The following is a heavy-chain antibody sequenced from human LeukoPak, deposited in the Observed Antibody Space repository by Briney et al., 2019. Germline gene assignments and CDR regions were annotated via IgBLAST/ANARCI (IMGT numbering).Heavy chain of an antibody. CDR3: ANYLSYGPIG. CDR2: IKQDGSEK. Sequence: GGSLRLSCAASGFTFSTYSMSWVRQAPGKGLEWVANIKQDGSEKYYVDSVKGRFTISRDNSENTLFLRMNSLRAEDTAVYYCANYLSYGPIGWGQGTLVTVSS. J-gene: IGHJ4*02. CDR1: GFTFSTYS. V-gene: IGHV3-7*03. D-gene: IGHD3-10*01.